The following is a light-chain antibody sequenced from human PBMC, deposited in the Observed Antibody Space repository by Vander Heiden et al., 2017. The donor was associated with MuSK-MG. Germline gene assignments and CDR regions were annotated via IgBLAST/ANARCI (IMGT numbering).Light chain of an antibody. V-gene: IGKV1-33*01. CDR1: QDISNY. Sequence: DIQMTQSPLSLSASVGDRVTITCQASQDISNYLNWYQQKPGKAPKLLIYDASNLETGVPSRFSGSGSGTDFTFTISSLQPEDIATYYCQQYDNLPLTFGGGTKVEIK. CDR3: QQYDNLPLT. CDR2: DAS. J-gene: IGKJ4*01.